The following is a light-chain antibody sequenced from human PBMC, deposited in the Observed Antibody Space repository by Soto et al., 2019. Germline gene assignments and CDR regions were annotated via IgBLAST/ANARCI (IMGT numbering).Light chain of an antibody. CDR3: QQYNNWPPWT. Sequence: DIVMTQSPATLSVSPGERATLSCRASQSVSSNLAWYQQKPGQAPRLLIYDASTRATGIPARFSGSGSGTAFTLTISSLQSQDFAVYYCQQYNNWPPWTFGQGTKVEIK. J-gene: IGKJ1*01. V-gene: IGKV3-15*01. CDR1: QSVSSN. CDR2: DAS.